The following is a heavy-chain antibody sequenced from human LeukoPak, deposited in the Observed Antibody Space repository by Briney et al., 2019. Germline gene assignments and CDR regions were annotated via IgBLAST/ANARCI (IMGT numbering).Heavy chain of an antibody. CDR2: ISYDGGNK. J-gene: IGHJ4*02. V-gene: IGHV3-30*04. CDR1: GFTFSSYA. Sequence: GRSLRLSCAASGFTFSSYAMHWVRQAPGKGLEWVAVISYDGGNKYYADSVKGRFTISRDNSKNTLYLQMNSLRAEDTAVYYCARAGYCSSTSCYSYYFDYWGQGTLVTVSS. CDR3: ARAGYCSSTSCYSYYFDY. D-gene: IGHD2-2*01.